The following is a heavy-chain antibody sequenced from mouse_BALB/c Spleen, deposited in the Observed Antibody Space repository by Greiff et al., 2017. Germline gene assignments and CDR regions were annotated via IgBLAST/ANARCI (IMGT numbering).Heavy chain of an antibody. V-gene: IGHV1-4*01. CDR2: INPSSGYT. Sequence: QVQLQQSGAELARPGASVKMSCKASGSTFTSYTMHWVKQRPGQGLEWIGYINPSSGYTNYNQKFKDKATLTADKSSSTAYMQLSSLTSEDSAVYYCARWGYDEAWFAYWGQGTLVTVSA. CDR3: ARWGYDEAWFAY. CDR1: GSTFTSYT. J-gene: IGHJ3*01. D-gene: IGHD2-14*01.